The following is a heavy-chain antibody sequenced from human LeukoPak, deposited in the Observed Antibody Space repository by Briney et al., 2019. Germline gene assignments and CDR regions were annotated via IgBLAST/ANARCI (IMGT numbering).Heavy chain of an antibody. CDR3: TRYGAGTQYDY. J-gene: IGHJ4*02. CDR2: INNDGSTT. V-gene: IGHV3-74*01. D-gene: IGHD3-10*01. CDR1: GFTFSSDW. Sequence: PGGSLRLSCAASGFTFSSDWMHWVRQAPGKGLVWVSRINNDGSTTAHADSVKGRFTISRDNAKNTLYLQMNSLRAEDTAVYYCTRYGAGTQYDYWGQGTLVTVSS.